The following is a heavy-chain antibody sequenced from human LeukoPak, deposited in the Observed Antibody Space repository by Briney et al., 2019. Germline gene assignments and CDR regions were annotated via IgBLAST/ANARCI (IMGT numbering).Heavy chain of an antibody. J-gene: IGHJ4*02. V-gene: IGHV4-38-2*02. D-gene: IGHD4-17*01. Sequence: SETLSLTCTVSGYSISSGYYWGWIRQPPGKGLEWIGTIYHSGGTYYNPSLKSRVTISVDTSKNQFSLKLSSVTAADTAVYYCARVTYGDYFDYWGQGTLVTVSS. CDR3: ARVTYGDYFDY. CDR2: IYHSGGT. CDR1: GYSISSGYY.